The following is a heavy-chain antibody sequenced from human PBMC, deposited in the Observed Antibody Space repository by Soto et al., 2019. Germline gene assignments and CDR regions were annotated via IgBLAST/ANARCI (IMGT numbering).Heavy chain of an antibody. D-gene: IGHD2-2*01. CDR3: ARRSSTSCFDY. Sequence: SETMSLTGPVSRSSSSSGYYYWSWIRQPPRKGREWIGYTCXSGSIYYNRSLESRVTISGDTSKNQFSLKLSSVTAADTAVYYCARRSSTSCFDYGRQGTLVTVSS. V-gene: IGHV4-30-4*01. J-gene: IGHJ4*02. CDR1: RSSSSSGYYY. CDR2: TCXSGSI.